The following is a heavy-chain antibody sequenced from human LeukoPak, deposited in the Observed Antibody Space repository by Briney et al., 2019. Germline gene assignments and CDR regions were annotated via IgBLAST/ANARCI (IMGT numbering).Heavy chain of an antibody. CDR2: TCYRSKWNN. CDR3: ARERYYFDY. J-gene: IGHJ4*02. CDR1: GDSASSNSVA. V-gene: IGHV6-1*01. Sequence: SQTLSLTCAISGDSASSNSVAWNWIRQSPSRGLEWLGRTCYRSKWNNEYAESVRSRITINPDTSKNQFSLQLDSVTPEDTAVYYCARERYYFDYWGQGTLVTVSS.